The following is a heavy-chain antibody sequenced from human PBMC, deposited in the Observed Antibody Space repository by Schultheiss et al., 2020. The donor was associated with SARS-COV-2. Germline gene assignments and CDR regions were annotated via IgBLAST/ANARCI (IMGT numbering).Heavy chain of an antibody. J-gene: IGHJ6*02. Sequence: GGSLRLSCAASGFTFSSYAMSWVRQAPGKGLEWVSAISGSGGSTYYADSVKGRLTISRDNSRNTVYLQMNSLSAEDTAVYYCAKLAAAGTYYYYGMDVWGQGTTVTVSS. CDR3: AKLAAAGTYYYYGMDV. D-gene: IGHD6-19*01. V-gene: IGHV3-23*01. CDR1: GFTFSSYA. CDR2: ISGSGGST.